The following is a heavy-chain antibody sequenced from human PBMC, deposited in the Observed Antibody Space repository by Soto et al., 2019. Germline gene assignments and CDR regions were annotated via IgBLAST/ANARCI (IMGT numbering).Heavy chain of an antibody. J-gene: IGHJ4*02. CDR1: ECTFSSYS. V-gene: IGHV3-23*01. Sequence: GGSLRLSCTASECTFSSYSMILFRPAPGKGLEWVSAISGSGGSTYYADSVKGRFTISRDNSKNTLYLQMNSLRAEDTAVYYCAKEHPYYYGSGSYIDYWGQGTLVTVSS. D-gene: IGHD3-10*01. CDR2: ISGSGGST. CDR3: AKEHPYYYGSGSYIDY.